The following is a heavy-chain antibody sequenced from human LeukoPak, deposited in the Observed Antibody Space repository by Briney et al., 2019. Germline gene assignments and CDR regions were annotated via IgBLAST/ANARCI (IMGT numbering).Heavy chain of an antibody. D-gene: IGHD5-24*01. V-gene: IGHV4-59*08. Sequence: SETLSLTCTVSGGSMSSYYWSWVRQLPGKGLEWIGHVFYSGNTNYNPSLKSRLTISVDTSKNQFSLRLSSVTAADTAVYYCARQDGYNRGLWAFDFWGQGTLVTVSS. CDR3: ARQDGYNRGLWAFDF. J-gene: IGHJ3*01. CDR2: VFYSGNT. CDR1: GGSMSSYY.